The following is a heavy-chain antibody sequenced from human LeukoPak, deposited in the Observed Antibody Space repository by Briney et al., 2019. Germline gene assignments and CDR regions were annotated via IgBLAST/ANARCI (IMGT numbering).Heavy chain of an antibody. V-gene: IGHV1-69*05. CDR2: VIPIFGTA. J-gene: IGHJ4*02. D-gene: IGHD1-26*01. Sequence: GASVKVSCKASGYTFTSYYMHWVRQAPGQGLEWMGGVIPIFGTANYAQRFQGRVTITTEESTSTAYMELSSRRSEDTAVYYCACPQSILGTTFGLVYWGQGTLVTVSS. CDR3: ACPQSILGTTFGLVY. CDR1: GYTFTSYY.